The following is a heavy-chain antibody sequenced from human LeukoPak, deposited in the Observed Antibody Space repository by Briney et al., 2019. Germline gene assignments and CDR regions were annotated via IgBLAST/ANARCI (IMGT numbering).Heavy chain of an antibody. D-gene: IGHD6-19*01. CDR2: ISSSGSTI. CDR3: ARSVAGNPKSFDY. J-gene: IGHJ4*02. Sequence: PGGSLRLSCAASGFTFSDYCMSWIRQAPGKGLEWVSYISSSGSTIYYADSVKGRFTISRDNAKNSLHLQMNSLRAEDTAVYYCARSVAGNPKSFDYWGQGTLVTVSS. CDR1: GFTFSDYC. V-gene: IGHV3-11*04.